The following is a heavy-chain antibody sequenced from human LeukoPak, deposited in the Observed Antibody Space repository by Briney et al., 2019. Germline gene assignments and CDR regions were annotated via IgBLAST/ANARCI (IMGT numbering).Heavy chain of an antibody. V-gene: IGHV3-23*01. CDR1: GFTFSSYA. D-gene: IGHD3-22*01. CDR3: AKGDYYDSSGSLDY. CDR2: ISGSGGST. J-gene: IGHJ4*02. Sequence: GGSLRLSCAASGFTFSSYAMSWVRQAPGKGLEWVSAISGSGGSTYYADSVKGRFTISRDNPKNTLYLQMNSLRAEDTAVYYCAKGDYYDSSGSLDYWGQGTLVTVSS.